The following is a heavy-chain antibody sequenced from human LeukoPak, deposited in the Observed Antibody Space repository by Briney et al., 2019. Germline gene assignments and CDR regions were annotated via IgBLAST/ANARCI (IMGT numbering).Heavy chain of an antibody. Sequence: GGSLRLSCAASGFTFSSYAMHWVRQAPGKGLEWVAVISYDGSNKYYADSVKGRFTISRDNSKNTLYLQTNSLRAEDTAVYYCAKDGGLGYCSSTSCYRDPNWFDPWGQGTLVTVSS. J-gene: IGHJ5*02. CDR1: GFTFSSYA. V-gene: IGHV3-30*04. CDR2: ISYDGSNK. CDR3: AKDGGLGYCSSTSCYRDPNWFDP. D-gene: IGHD2-2*02.